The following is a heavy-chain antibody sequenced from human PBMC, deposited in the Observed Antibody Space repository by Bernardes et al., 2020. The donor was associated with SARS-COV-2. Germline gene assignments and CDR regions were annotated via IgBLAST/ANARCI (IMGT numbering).Heavy chain of an antibody. Sequence: SKTLSVTCTVSGGSISSGNYYWSWIRQPAGKGLQWVGRVYTSGSTNYNPSLTSRVTISLDTSKNQFSLKLTSVTAADTAVYYCAREVVLRDDFWSGYSPDNWFDPWGQGTLVTVSS. CDR1: GGSISSGNYY. CDR3: AREVVLRDDFWSGYSPDNWFDP. CDR2: VYTSGST. D-gene: IGHD3-3*01. V-gene: IGHV4-61*02. J-gene: IGHJ5*02.